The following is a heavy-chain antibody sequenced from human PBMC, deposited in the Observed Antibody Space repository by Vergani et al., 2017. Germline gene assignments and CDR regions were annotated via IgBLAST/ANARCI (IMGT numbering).Heavy chain of an antibody. CDR1: GFTFDDYA. CDR2: INWNSDSI. D-gene: IGHD6-13*01. J-gene: IGHJ2*01. Sequence: EVQLVESGGGLVQPGRSLRLSCAASGFTFDDYAMHRVRQAPGKGLEWVSGINWNSDSIAYADSVKGRLTISRDNAKNSLYLQMNSLRAEDTALYYCVKDIAASGNYWYFDLWGRGTLVTVSS. CDR3: VKDIAASGNYWYFDL. V-gene: IGHV3-9*01.